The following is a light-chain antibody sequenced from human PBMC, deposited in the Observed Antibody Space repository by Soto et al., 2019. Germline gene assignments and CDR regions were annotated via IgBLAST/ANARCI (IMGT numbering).Light chain of an antibody. CDR2: DVS. CDR1: SSDVGGYNY. V-gene: IGLV2-14*01. J-gene: IGLJ1*01. Sequence: QSSLTDPASLSGSPGQSITISCTGTSSDVGGYNYVSWYQQLPGKAPKLMIYDVSDRPSGVSNRFSGSKSGNTASLTISGLQAEDEADYYCSSYTSSSLYVFGTGTKVTVL. CDR3: SSYTSSSLYV.